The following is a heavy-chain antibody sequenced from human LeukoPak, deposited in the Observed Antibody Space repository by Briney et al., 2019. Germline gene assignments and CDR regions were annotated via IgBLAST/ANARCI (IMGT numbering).Heavy chain of an antibody. CDR1: GGTFSSYA. Sequence: ASVKVSCKASGGTFSSYAISWVRQAPGQGLEWMGGIIPIFGTANYAQKFQCRVTITADESTSTAYMELSSLRSEDTAVYYCARNLRHVLRYFDWLPGPHYYYYYMDVWGKGTTVTISS. CDR3: ARNLRHVLRYFDWLPGPHYYYYYMDV. V-gene: IGHV1-69*13. D-gene: IGHD3-9*01. J-gene: IGHJ6*03. CDR2: IIPIFGTA.